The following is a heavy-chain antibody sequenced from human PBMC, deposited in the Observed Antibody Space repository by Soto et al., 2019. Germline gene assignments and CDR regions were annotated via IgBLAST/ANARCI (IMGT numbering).Heavy chain of an antibody. CDR2: ISSSSSTI. V-gene: IGHV3-48*02. D-gene: IGHD2-21*02. CDR1: GFTFSSYS. CDR3: ARSLVVVTAICPFDY. Sequence: GGSLRLSCAASGFTFSSYSMNWVRQAPGKGLEWVSYISSSSSTIYYADSVKGRFTISRDNAKNSLYLQMNSLRDEDTAVYYCARSLVVVTAICPFDYWGQGTLVTVSS. J-gene: IGHJ4*02.